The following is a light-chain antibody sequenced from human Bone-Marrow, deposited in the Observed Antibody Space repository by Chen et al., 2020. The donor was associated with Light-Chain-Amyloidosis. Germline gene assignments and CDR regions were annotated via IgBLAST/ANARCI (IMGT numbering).Light chain of an antibody. Sequence: SYELTQPPSVSVSPGQTARITCSGDDLPTKYAYWYQQKPGQVPVLMIHRDTERPSGISERFSGSRSGTTATLTISGVQAEEEADYHCQSADSSGTYEVIFGGGTKLTVL. V-gene: IGLV3-25*02. CDR3: QSADSSGTYEVI. CDR2: RDT. J-gene: IGLJ2*01. CDR1: DLPTKY.